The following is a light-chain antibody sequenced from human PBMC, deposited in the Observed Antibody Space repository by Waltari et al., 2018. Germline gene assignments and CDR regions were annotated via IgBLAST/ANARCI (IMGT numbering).Light chain of an antibody. J-gene: IGKJ4*01. V-gene: IGKV1-33*01. CDR1: QDITNY. Sequence: DIQMTQSPSSLSASVGDRVTITCQASQDITNYLNWYQHKPGKAPKLLIYDASTWEAGVPSRCSGSGSGTYFTFTISSLQPEDVATYYCQQHYNLPLTFGGGTKVEI. CDR3: QQHYNLPLT. CDR2: DAS.